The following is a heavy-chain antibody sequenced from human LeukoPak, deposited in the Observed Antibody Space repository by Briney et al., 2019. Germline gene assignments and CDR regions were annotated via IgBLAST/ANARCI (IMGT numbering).Heavy chain of an antibody. V-gene: IGHV3-23*01. J-gene: IGHJ4*02. CDR2: ISNNGVSK. CDR1: GFTFSSYA. Sequence: PGGSLRLSCAASGFTFSSYAMSWVRQAPGKGLEWVSHISNNGVSKSYADSVKGRYTISRDNSKNTLYLQLNSLRAEDTAVYYCAKPHTPYCSGGTCYLFDFWGQGTLVIVSS. D-gene: IGHD2-15*01. CDR3: AKPHTPYCSGGTCYLFDF.